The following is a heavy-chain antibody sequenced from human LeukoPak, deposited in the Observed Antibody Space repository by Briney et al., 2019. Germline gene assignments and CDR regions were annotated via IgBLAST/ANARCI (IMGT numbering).Heavy chain of an antibody. CDR2: IHSSGST. J-gene: IGHJ4*02. CDR1: GFTVSSKY. CDR3: ARDPAGIAVAGNY. V-gene: IGHV3-53*01. Sequence: GGSLRLSCAASGFTVSSKYMSWVRQAPGKVLEWVSVIHSSGSTDYADSVKGRFTISRDNSKNTVYLQMNSLRAEDTAVYYCARDPAGIAVAGNYWGQGTLVTVSS. D-gene: IGHD6-19*01.